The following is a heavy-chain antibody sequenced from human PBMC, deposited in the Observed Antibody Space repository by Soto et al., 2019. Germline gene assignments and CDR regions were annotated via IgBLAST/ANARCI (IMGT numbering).Heavy chain of an antibody. CDR1: GGSFSGYY. D-gene: IGHD3-3*01. CDR2: VNHGGTS. V-gene: IGHV4-34*01. Sequence: PSETLSLTCAVHGGSFSGYYWDWIRQPPGKGLEWIGEVNHGGTSNYNPSLKSRAIISVDTSKNQFSLKLTSVTAEDTALYYCARDPPYYDLRLVVWSQGTTVTVSS. CDR3: ARDPPYYDLRLVV. J-gene: IGHJ6*02.